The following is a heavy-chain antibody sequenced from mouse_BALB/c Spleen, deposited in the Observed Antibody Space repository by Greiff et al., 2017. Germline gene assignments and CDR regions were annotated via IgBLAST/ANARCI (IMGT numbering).Heavy chain of an antibody. V-gene: IGHV7-3*02. CDR3: ARDPYCNYDWLAY. J-gene: IGHJ3*01. CDR2: IRNKANGYTT. D-gene: IGHD2-1*01. CDR1: GFTFTDYY. Sequence: EVQGVESGGGLVQPGGSLRISCATSGFTFTDYYMSWVRQPPGKALEWLGFIRNKANGYTTEYSASVKGRFTISRDNSQSILYLQMNTLRAEDSATYYCARDPYCNYDWLAYWGQGTLVTVSA.